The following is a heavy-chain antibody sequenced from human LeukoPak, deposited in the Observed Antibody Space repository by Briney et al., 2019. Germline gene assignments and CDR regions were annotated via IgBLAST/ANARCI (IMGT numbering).Heavy chain of an antibody. CDR1: GFTFDDYA. D-gene: IGHD3-10*01. CDR2: ISWNSGSI. Sequence: TGGSLRLSCAASGFTFDDYAMHWVRQAPGKGLEWVSGISWNSGSIGYADSVKGRFTISRDNAKNSLYLQMNSLRAEDTALYYCAKATENPFWEWYFDLWGRGTLVTVSS. J-gene: IGHJ2*01. V-gene: IGHV3-9*01. CDR3: AKATENPFWEWYFDL.